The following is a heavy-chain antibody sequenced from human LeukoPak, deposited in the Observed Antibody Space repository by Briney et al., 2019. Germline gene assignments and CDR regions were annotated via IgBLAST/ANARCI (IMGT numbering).Heavy chain of an antibody. D-gene: IGHD5-12*01. V-gene: IGHV1-46*01. CDR2: INPSGGST. J-gene: IGHJ4*02. Sequence: ASVRVSCKASGYTFTDYYMHWVRQAPGQGLEWMGIINPSGGSTSYAQKFQGRVTMTRDTSTSTVYMELSSLRSEDTAVYYCARTATGLSYVDYWGQGTLVTVSS. CDR3: ARTATGLSYVDY. CDR1: GYTFTDYY.